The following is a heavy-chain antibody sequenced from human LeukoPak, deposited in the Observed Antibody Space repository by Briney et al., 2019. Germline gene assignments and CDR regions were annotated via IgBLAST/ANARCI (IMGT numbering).Heavy chain of an antibody. V-gene: IGHV3-30-3*01. CDR2: ISYDGGKT. J-gene: IGHJ3*02. CDR3: ARDRGGWVGAFDI. CDR1: GFTFNTYA. Sequence: GGSLRLSCAASGFTFNTYAMHWVRQAPGKGLEWVAVISYDGGKTYYADSVKGRLTISRDNSKNTLYLQMNSLRAEDTAVYYCARDRGGWVGAFDIWGQGTMVTVSS. D-gene: IGHD6-19*01.